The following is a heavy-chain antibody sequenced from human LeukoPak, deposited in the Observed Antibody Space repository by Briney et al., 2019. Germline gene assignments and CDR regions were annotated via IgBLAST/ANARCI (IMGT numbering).Heavy chain of an antibody. CDR1: GFTFGDYA. D-gene: IGHD3-3*01. J-gene: IGHJ4*02. CDR2: IRSKAYGGTT. CDR3: ARAPVVPGDFWSGETPGEIDY. V-gene: IGHV3-49*03. Sequence: PGRSLRLSCTASGFTFGDYAMSWFRQAPGKGLEWVGYIRSKAYGGTTEYDASVKGRFTISRDDSKSIAYLQMNSLKTEDTAVYYCARAPVVPGDFWSGETPGEIDYWGQGTLVTVSS.